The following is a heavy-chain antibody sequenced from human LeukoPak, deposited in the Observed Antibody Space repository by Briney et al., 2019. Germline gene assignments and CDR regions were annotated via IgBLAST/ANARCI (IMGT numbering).Heavy chain of an antibody. D-gene: IGHD1-26*01. Sequence: PSETLSLTCNVSGGSISNYYWSWIRQPPGKGLEWIGYIFYSGTTNYNPSLKSRVTISVDTSKNYFSLKLSSVTAADTAVYYCARYQSGRYLEYRGQGTLVNGSS. CDR2: IFYSGTT. V-gene: IGHV4-59*08. J-gene: IGHJ4*02. CDR1: GGSISNYY. CDR3: ARYQSGRYLEY.